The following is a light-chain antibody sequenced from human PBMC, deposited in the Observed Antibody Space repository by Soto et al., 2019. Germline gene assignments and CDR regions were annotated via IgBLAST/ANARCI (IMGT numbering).Light chain of an antibody. J-gene: IGLJ2*01. V-gene: IGLV1-40*01. Sequence: QSVLTQPPSVSGAPGQRVTISCTGSSSNIGAGYDVHWYHQLPGTAPKLLIYGNNNRPSGVPDRFSGSKSGTSASLAITGLQAEHEADYYCQSFASSLSRSGVVFGGGTKVTVL. CDR1: SSNIGAGYD. CDR2: GNN. CDR3: QSFASSLSRSGVV.